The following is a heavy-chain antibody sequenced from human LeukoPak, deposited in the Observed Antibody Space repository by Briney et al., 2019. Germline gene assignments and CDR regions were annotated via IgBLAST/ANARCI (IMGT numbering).Heavy chain of an antibody. CDR2: IYHSGST. V-gene: IGHV4-38-2*01. Sequence: SETLSLTCAVSGYSISSGYYWGWIRQPPGKGLEWIGSIYHSGSTYYNPSLKSRVTISVDTSKNQFSLKLSSETAADTAVYYCARREYSGGDCYFDYWGQGTLVTVSS. CDR3: ARREYSGGDCYFDY. J-gene: IGHJ4*02. D-gene: IGHD2-21*01. CDR1: GYSISSGYY.